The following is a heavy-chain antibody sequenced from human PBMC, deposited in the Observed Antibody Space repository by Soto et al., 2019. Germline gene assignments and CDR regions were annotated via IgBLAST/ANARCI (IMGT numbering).Heavy chain of an antibody. J-gene: IGHJ3*02. CDR2: IYYSGT. CDR1: GGSISSSSYY. D-gene: IGHD3-22*01. CDR3: VRTYDGSGPNSGGYAFDI. Sequence: PSETLSLTCTVSGGSISSSSYYWGWIRQPPGKGLEWIAYIYYSGTSYNPSLKSRVSISLDTSKNQFSLKLSSVTAADTAVYYFVRTYDGSGPNSGGYAFDIWGQGTMVTVSS. V-gene: IGHV4-61*05.